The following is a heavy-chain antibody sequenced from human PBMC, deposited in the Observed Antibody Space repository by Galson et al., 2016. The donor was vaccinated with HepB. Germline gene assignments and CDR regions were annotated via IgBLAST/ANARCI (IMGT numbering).Heavy chain of an antibody. D-gene: IGHD3-22*01. CDR3: ARDLRTMIVVITPSL. J-gene: IGHJ4*02. CDR2: ISNSSTL. Sequence: SLRLSCAASGFTFSDHYMNWVRQAPGKGLEWVSFISNSSTLCYADSEKGRFTISRDNAKNSLYLQMNSLRDEDTAVYYCARDLRTMIVVITPSLWGQGTLVTVSS. V-gene: IGHV3-69-1*01. CDR1: GFTFSDHY.